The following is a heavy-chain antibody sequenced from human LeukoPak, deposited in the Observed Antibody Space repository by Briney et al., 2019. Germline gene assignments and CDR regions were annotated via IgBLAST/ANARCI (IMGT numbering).Heavy chain of an antibody. V-gene: IGHV4-34*01. Sequence: SXTLSLTCAVYGGSFSGYYWSWIRQPPGKGLEWIGEINHSGSTNYNPSLKSGVTISVDTSKNQFSLKLSSVTAADTAVYYCARVRRLQGFDYWGQGTLVTVSS. CDR2: INHSGST. CDR1: GGSFSGYY. CDR3: ARVRRLQGFDY. J-gene: IGHJ4*02. D-gene: IGHD6-25*01.